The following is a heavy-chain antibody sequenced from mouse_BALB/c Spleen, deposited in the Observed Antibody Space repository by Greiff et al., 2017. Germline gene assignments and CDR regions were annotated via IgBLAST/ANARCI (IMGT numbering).Heavy chain of an antibody. CDR1: GFTFSSYA. D-gene: IGHD1-1*01. V-gene: IGHV5-6-5*01. CDR3: ARFITSVVAGDGYFDG. CDR2: ISSGGST. J-gene: IGHJ1*01. Sequence: EVKLVESGGGLVKPGGSLKLSCAASGFTFSSYAMSWVRQTPEKRLEWVASISSGGSTYYPDSVKGRFTISRDNARNILYLQMSSLRSEDTAMYYCARFITSVVAGDGYFDGWGAGTTVTVSS.